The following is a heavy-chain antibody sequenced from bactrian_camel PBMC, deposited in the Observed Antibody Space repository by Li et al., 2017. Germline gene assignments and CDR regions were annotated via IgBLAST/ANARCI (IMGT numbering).Heavy chain of an antibody. V-gene: IGHV3-2*01. CDR3: ATGSFPYGLGCVLDATEYIY. D-gene: IGHD5*01. J-gene: IGHJ4*01. CDR1: GPTYRRSC. CDR2: IYSDGSNT. Sequence: HVQLVESGGGSVLPGGSLRLSCAASGPTYRRSCMSWVRQAPGKGLEWVSGIYSDGSNTYYADSVKGRFTISRDNAKTTLYLQMNNLRPEDTAMYSCATGSFPYGLGCVLDATEYIYWGQGTQVTVS.